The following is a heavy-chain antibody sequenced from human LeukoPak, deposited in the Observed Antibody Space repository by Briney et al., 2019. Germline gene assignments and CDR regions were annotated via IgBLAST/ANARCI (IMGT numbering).Heavy chain of an antibody. Sequence: GGSLRLSCAASGFTFSSYSMNWVRQAPGKGLEWVSSISSNSNIYYADSVKGRFTISRDNAKNSLYLQMNSLRAEDTAVYYCARFIAAPYYFDYWGRGTLVTVSS. V-gene: IGHV3-21*01. CDR2: ISSNSNI. J-gene: IGHJ4*02. CDR1: GFTFSSYS. D-gene: IGHD6-13*01. CDR3: ARFIAAPYYFDY.